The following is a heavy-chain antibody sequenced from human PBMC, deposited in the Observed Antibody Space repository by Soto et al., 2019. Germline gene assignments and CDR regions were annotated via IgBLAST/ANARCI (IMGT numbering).Heavy chain of an antibody. D-gene: IGHD3-3*01. J-gene: IGHJ4*02. CDR3: AKEGFDFWSGYDY. CDR1: GFIFSSFG. CDR2: ISYDGSNK. V-gene: IGHV3-30*18. Sequence: QVQLVESGGGVVQPGRSLRLSCAASGFIFSSFGMHWVRQAPGKGLEWVAVISYDGSNKYYADSVKGRFTISRDNSKNTLYLQMNSLRAEDTAVYYCAKEGFDFWSGYDYWGQGTLVTVSS.